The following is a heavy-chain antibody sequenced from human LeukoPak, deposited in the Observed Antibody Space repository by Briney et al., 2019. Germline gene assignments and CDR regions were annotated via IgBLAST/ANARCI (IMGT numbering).Heavy chain of an antibody. J-gene: IGHJ4*02. CDR3: ARGTPVDTAMVTFDY. CDR1: GGTFSSYA. CDR2: IIPIFGTA. Sequence: ASVKVSCKASGGTFSSYAISWVRQAPGQGLEWMGGIIPIFGTATYAQKFQGRVTITADESTSTAYMELSSLRSEDTAVYYCARGTPVDTAMVTFDYWGQGTLVTVSS. D-gene: IGHD5-18*01. V-gene: IGHV1-69*13.